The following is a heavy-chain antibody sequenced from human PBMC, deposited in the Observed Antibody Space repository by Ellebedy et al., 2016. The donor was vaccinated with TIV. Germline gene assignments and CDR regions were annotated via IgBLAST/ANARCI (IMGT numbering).Heavy chain of an antibody. CDR2: IYYTGRT. Sequence: SETLSLTCTVSGGSISRSSYYWGWIRQPPGKGLEWIGSIYYTGRTDYNPSLKSRVAISADTSKNQFSLRLSSVTAADTAVYYCARWFGELLYVRWFDPWGQGTLVTVSS. CDR3: ARWFGELLYVRWFDP. V-gene: IGHV4-39*01. D-gene: IGHD3-10*01. J-gene: IGHJ5*02. CDR1: GGSISRSSYY.